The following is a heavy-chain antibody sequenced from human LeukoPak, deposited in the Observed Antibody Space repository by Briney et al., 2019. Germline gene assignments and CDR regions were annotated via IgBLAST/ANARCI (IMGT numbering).Heavy chain of an antibody. CDR1: GGSISSGGYY. CDR2: IYHSGST. V-gene: IGHV4-30-2*01. J-gene: IGHJ6*03. Sequence: PSETLSLTCTVSGGSISSGGYYWSWIRQPPGKGLEWIGYIYHSGSTYYNPSLKSRVTISVDRSKNQFSLKLSSVTAADTAVYYCASSGIAAAARPYYMDVWGKGTTVTVSS. CDR3: ASSGIAAAARPYYMDV. D-gene: IGHD6-13*01.